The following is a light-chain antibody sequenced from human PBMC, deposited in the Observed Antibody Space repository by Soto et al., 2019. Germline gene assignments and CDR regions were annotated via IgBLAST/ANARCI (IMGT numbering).Light chain of an antibody. J-gene: IGKJ5*01. Sequence: EIVLTQSPATLSASXGERATLTXXXSQSVSSSYLAWFQQKPAQAPRLLIYDASYRATGIPARFSGSGSGTDFTLTISSLEPEDFAVYYCQQRSNWLITFGQGTRLEI. CDR3: QQRSNWLIT. CDR2: DAS. V-gene: IGKV3-11*01. CDR1: QSVSSSY.